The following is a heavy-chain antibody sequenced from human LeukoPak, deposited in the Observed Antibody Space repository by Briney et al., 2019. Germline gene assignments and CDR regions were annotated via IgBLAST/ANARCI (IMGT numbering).Heavy chain of an antibody. Sequence: PGESLRLSCAASGFTFSTYSMNWLRLAPGKGLEWVSSISPDSNYKYYVDSVKGRFTISRDNAKSSLYLQMNSLRAEDTAVYYCVRGGYRGFDYEYWGQGTLVTVSS. CDR2: ISPDSNYK. D-gene: IGHD5-12*01. V-gene: IGHV3-21*01. CDR1: GFTFSTYS. J-gene: IGHJ4*02. CDR3: VRGGYRGFDYEY.